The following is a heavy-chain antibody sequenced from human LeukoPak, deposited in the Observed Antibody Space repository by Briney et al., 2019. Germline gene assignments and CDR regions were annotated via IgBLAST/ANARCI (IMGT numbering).Heavy chain of an antibody. CDR1: GYSISSGYY. CDR3: ARDWAAARGYYFDY. D-gene: IGHD2-2*01. Sequence: PSETLSLTCTVSGYSISSGYYWGWIRQPPGKGLEWIGNIYHSGSTYYNPSLKSRVTISVDTSKNQFSLKLSSVTAADTAVYYCARDWAAARGYYFDYWGQGTLVTVSS. V-gene: IGHV4-38-2*02. J-gene: IGHJ4*02. CDR2: IYHSGST.